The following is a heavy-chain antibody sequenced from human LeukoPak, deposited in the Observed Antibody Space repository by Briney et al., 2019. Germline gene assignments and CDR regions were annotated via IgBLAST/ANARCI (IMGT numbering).Heavy chain of an antibody. D-gene: IGHD2-15*01. CDR1: GFTFTSYA. V-gene: IGHV3-23*01. CDR2: INSGGST. CDR3: AKRMPYYFDY. J-gene: IGHJ4*02. Sequence: PGMSLRLSCAASGFTFTSYAMSWVRQAPGKGLEWVSSINSGGSTFYADSVKGRFTISRDNSKNTLYLQMNSLRADDTAVYYCAKRMPYYFDYWGQGTVVTVSS.